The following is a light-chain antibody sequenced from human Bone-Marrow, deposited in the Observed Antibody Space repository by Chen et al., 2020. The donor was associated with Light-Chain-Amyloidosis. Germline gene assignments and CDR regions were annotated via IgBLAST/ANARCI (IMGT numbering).Light chain of an antibody. J-gene: IGKJ4*01. V-gene: IGKV3-20*01. Sequence: EIVLTQPPGTLSLSPGEGANLSCRASQTISSNSLTWNQQKFGQDPRLLIYGSSSRATGIPDRFTGSGSGTDFTLTIHRLAPKDLAMYYCQQYGTSPQAFGGGTKVEIK. CDR2: GSS. CDR3: QQYGTSPQA. CDR1: QTISSNS.